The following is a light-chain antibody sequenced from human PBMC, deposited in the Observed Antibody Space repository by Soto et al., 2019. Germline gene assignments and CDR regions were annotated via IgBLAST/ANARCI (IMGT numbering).Light chain of an antibody. CDR3: QSYASTLSARYV. V-gene: IGLV1-40*01. CDR2: ANT. CDR1: SSNIGADYD. Sequence: QAVVTQPPSVSGAPGQRVTISCTGSSSNIGADYDVHWYQQLPGAAPKLLIRANTHRPSGVPDRFSASKSGTSASLAITGLQADDEADYYCQSYASTLSARYVFGTGTKLTVL. J-gene: IGLJ1*01.